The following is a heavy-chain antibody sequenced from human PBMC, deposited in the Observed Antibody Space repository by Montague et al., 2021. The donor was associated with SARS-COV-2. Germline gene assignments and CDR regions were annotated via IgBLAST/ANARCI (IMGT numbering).Heavy chain of an antibody. CDR1: GDSITNTRYF. V-gene: IGHV4-39*01. J-gene: IGHJ4*02. Sequence: SETLSLTCNVSGDSITNTRYFWGWIRQPPGKALEWIGSIYHNGNTYYNPALERRALMSIDTSKNQFSLRLSSVIASDTAVYYCAGEVKYFFDNWGQGSLVTVSS. CDR3: AGEVKYFFDN. CDR2: IYHNGNT. D-gene: IGHD3-10*01.